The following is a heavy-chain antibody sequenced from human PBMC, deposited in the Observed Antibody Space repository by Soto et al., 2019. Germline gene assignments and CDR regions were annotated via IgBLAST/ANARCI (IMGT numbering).Heavy chain of an antibody. V-gene: IGHV4-59*08. CDR3: ARQRRDFDY. CDR1: GGSISRYY. J-gene: IGHJ4*02. Sequence: SETLSLTCTVSGGSISRYYWNWIRQPPGKGLEWIGYIYYSGSTNYNPPLKSRVTISVDTSKNQFSLNLSSVTAADTAVYYCARQRRDFDYWGQGSLVTVSS. CDR2: IYYSGST.